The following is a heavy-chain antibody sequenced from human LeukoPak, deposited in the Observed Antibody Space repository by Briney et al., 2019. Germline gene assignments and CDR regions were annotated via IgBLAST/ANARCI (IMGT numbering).Heavy chain of an antibody. CDR3: ARVYGGKGGVFDY. CDR2: IKQDGSEK. J-gene: IGHJ4*02. D-gene: IGHD4-23*01. Sequence: GGSLRLSCAASGFTFSTYWMTWVRQAPGKGLEWVANIKQDGSEKYFVDSVKGRFTISRDNAKNSLYLQMNSLRAEDTAVYYCARVYGGKGGVFDYWGEGTLVTASS. CDR1: GFTFSTYW. V-gene: IGHV3-7*01.